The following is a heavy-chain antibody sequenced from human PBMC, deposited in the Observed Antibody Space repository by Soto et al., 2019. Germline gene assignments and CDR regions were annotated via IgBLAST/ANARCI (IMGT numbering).Heavy chain of an antibody. D-gene: IGHD5-18*01. CDR1: GGSIRSGGYY. CDR2: IYYSGNT. J-gene: IGHJ4*02. V-gene: IGHV4-31*03. CDR3: ARALEYNYGPTYIDY. Sequence: SETLSLTCTVSGGSIRSGGYYWSWVRQNPRRGLEWIGNIYYSGNTYYNPSLKSRLTISVDTSKNQFSLNLSSVTAADTAVYYCARALEYNYGPTYIDYWGQGTLVTVSS.